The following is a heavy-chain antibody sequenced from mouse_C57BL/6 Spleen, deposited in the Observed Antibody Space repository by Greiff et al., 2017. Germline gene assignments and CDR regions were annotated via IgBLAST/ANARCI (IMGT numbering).Heavy chain of an antibody. CDR3: AKGRPIATVVADYFDD. CDR1: GYTFTSYW. D-gene: IGHD1-1*01. V-gene: IGHV1-7*01. CDR2: INPSSGYT. J-gene: IGHJ2*01. Sequence: QVQLQQSGAELAKPGASVKLSCKASGYTFTSYWMHWVKQRPGQGLEWIGYINPSSGYTKYNQKFKDKATLTADKSSSTAYMQLSSLTYEDSAVYYCAKGRPIATVVADYFDDWGQGTTLTVSS.